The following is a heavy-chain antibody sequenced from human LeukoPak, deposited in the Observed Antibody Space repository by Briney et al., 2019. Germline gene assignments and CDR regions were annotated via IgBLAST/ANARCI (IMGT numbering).Heavy chain of an antibody. CDR2: LNSDGSTI. CDR3: ARDDYGDLGPDY. V-gene: IGHV3-74*01. CDR1: GFTFSNYW. D-gene: IGHD4-17*01. J-gene: IGHJ4*02. Sequence: GGSLRLSCAASGFTFSNYWMHWVRQAPGKGLVWVSRLNSDGSTISYADSVKGRFTISRDNAKNTVYLQMNSLRAEDTAVYYCARDDYGDLGPDYWGQGTLVTVPS.